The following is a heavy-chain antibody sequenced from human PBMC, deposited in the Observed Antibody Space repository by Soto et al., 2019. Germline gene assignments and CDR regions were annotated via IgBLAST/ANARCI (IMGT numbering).Heavy chain of an antibody. Sequence: GGSLRLSCAASGFTFSSYSMNWVRQAPGKGLEWVSYISSSSSTIYYADSVKGRFTISRDNSKNTLYLQMNSLRAEDTAVYYCAKGALYYDILTGYSPVGYFDLWGRGTLVTVSS. D-gene: IGHD3-9*01. CDR3: AKGALYYDILTGYSPVGYFDL. J-gene: IGHJ2*01. CDR1: GFTFSSYS. V-gene: IGHV3-48*01. CDR2: ISSSSSTI.